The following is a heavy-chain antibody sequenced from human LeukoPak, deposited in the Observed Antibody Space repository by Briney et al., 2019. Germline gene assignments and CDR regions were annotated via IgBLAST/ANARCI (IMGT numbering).Heavy chain of an antibody. CDR3: AKDVRVGEYYGSGGYFDY. Sequence: GGSLRLSCAASGFTFSSYAMSWVRQAPGKGLEWVSIISASGGSTYYADSVKGRFTISRDKSKNYLQMNSLRGDDTAIYYCAKDVRVGEYYGSGGYFDYWGQGTLVTVSS. D-gene: IGHD3-10*01. J-gene: IGHJ4*02. V-gene: IGHV3-23*01. CDR2: ISASGGST. CDR1: GFTFSSYA.